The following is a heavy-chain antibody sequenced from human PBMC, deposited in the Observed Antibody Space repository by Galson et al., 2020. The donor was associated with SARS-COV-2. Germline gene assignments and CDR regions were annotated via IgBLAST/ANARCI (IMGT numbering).Heavy chain of an antibody. J-gene: IGHJ4*02. Sequence: ASVKVSCKASGYTFTTFYITWVRQAPGPGLEWMGKISPYNSNTNYTQKHQGRVTMTTDTSTSTAYMELRSLTSDDTAVYYCARSLSLGDCSGGSCFFYWGQGTLVTVSS. CDR2: ISPYNSNT. CDR3: ARSLSLGDCSGGSCFFY. V-gene: IGHV1-18*01. D-gene: IGHD2-15*01. CDR1: GYTFTTFY.